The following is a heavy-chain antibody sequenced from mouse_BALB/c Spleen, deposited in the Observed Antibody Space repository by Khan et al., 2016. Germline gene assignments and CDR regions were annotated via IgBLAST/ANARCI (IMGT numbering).Heavy chain of an antibody. CDR2: INPGSSTI. V-gene: IGHV4-2*02. CDR3: ARSAYYAMDY. J-gene: IGHJ4*01. Sequence: EVKLLESGGGLVQPGGSLNLSCAASGFDFSRYWMSWARQAPGQGREWIGEINPGSSTINYTPSLKDKFIISRDNAKNTLYLQMSKVSSEDTALYYCARSAYYAMDYWGQGTSVTVSS. CDR1: GFDFSRYW.